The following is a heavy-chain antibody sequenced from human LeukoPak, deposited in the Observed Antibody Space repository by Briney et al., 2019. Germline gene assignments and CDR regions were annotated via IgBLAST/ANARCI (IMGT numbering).Heavy chain of an antibody. D-gene: IGHD3-22*01. CDR2: IKQDGSDK. CDR3: ARDLYPTRIVVESPYYFDY. V-gene: IGHV3-7*01. Sequence: GGSLRLSCTASGFTFSSYWMSWVRQAPGKGLEWVANIKQDGSDKYYVDSVKGRFTISRDNAKNSLYLQMNSLRAEDTAVYYCARDLYPTRIVVESPYYFDYWGQGTLVTVSS. J-gene: IGHJ4*02. CDR1: GFTFSSYW.